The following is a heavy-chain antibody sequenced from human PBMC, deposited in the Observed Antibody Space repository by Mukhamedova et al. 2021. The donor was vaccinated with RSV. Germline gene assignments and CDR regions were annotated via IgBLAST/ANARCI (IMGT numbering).Heavy chain of an antibody. Sequence: TIYYADSVKGRFTISRDNAKNSLYLQMNSLRAEDTAVYYSARDSSGWCYDYWGQGTLVT. CDR3: ARDSSGWCYDY. CDR2: TI. J-gene: IGHJ4*02. D-gene: IGHD6-19*01. V-gene: IGHV3-48*01.